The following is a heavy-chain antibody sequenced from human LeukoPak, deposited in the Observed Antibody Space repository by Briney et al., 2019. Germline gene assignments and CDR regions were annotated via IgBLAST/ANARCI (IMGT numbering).Heavy chain of an antibody. V-gene: IGHV4-39*07. CDR3: ARGTLYRGWSYYLDF. J-gene: IGHJ4*02. CDR2: VYYSGTT. CDR1: GDSISLSFYY. Sequence: SETLSLTCSVSGDSISLSFYYWGWVRQPPGKALEWIGSVYYSGTTSYNPSLKSRVTISVDMSKNHFSLRLRSVTAADTAMYYCARGTLYRGWSYYLDFWGQGSQVTVSS. D-gene: IGHD6-19*01.